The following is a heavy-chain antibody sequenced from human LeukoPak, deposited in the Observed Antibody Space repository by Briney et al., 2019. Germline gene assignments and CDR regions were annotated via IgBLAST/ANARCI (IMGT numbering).Heavy chain of an antibody. CDR1: GFTFSSYG. Sequence: GGSLRLSCAASGFTFSSYGMHWVRQAPGKGLEWVAVISYDGSNKYYADSVKGRFTISRDNSKNTLYLQMNSLRAEDTAVYYCAKETAIASSGCDYWGQGTLVTVSS. CDR2: ISYDGSNK. J-gene: IGHJ4*02. V-gene: IGHV3-30*18. CDR3: AKETAIASSGCDY. D-gene: IGHD6-19*01.